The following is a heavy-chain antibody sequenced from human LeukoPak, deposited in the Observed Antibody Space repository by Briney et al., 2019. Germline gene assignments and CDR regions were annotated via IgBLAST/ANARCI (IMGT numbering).Heavy chain of an antibody. Sequence: SETLSLTCAVYGGSFSGYYWSWIRQPPGKGLEWIGEINHSGSTNYNPSLKSRVTISVDTSKNQFSLKLSSVTAADTAVYYCARGSGYHYFDYWGQGTLVTVSS. CDR1: GGSFSGYY. CDR3: ARGSGYHYFDY. D-gene: IGHD3-22*01. V-gene: IGHV4-34*01. CDR2: INHSGST. J-gene: IGHJ4*02.